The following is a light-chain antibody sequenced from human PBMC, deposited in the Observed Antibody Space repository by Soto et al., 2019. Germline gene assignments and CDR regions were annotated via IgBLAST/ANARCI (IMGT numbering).Light chain of an antibody. CDR3: QQRSSWPRT. J-gene: IGKJ1*01. CDR1: QSVSSY. Sequence: EIVLTQSPATLSLSPGERATLSCRASQSVSSYLAWYQQKPGQVPRLVIYDASNRATGIPGRFRGSGSGTEITLTIRRLEPEDFGVYYCQQRSSWPRTFGQGTKVEIK. CDR2: DAS. V-gene: IGKV3-11*01.